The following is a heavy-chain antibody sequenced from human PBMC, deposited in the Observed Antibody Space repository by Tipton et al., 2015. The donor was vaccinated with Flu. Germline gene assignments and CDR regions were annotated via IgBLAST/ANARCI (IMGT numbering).Heavy chain of an antibody. J-gene: IGHJ6*02. D-gene: IGHD2-8*02. V-gene: IGHV3-21*06. CDR3: ARDRGYCSVGVCYMDV. CDR2: ISSTTSYI. Sequence: LSLTCTVSGDSISSSTMNWVRQAPGEGLEWVSAISSTTSYIFYADSVKGRFTISRDNAKNSLYLQMNSLGAEDTAVYYCARDRGYCSVGVCYMDVWGQGTTVTVSS. CDR1: GDSISSST.